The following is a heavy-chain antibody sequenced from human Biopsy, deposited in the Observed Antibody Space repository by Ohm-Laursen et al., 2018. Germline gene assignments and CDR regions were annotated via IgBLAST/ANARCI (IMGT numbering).Heavy chain of an antibody. CDR1: GFTFSSYG. CDR3: ARDGAAGYGLDV. Sequence: SLRLSCAASGFTFSSYGMHWVRQAPGKGLEWVAVIWYDGSRQYYADSVKGRFTISRDNSKNTLYLQMNSLRAEDTAVYYCARDGAAGYGLDVWGHGTTVTVSS. V-gene: IGHV3-33*01. J-gene: IGHJ6*02. CDR2: IWYDGSRQ. D-gene: IGHD6-25*01.